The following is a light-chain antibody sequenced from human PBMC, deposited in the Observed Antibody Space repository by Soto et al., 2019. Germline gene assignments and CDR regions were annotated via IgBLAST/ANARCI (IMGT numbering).Light chain of an antibody. CDR2: DAS. CDR1: ESVITY. J-gene: IGKJ5*01. V-gene: IGKV3-11*01. Sequence: EVVLTQSPAILSLSPGDRATLSCRASESVITYLAWFQQRPGQAPRLLIYDASNRATGIPARFSGSGSGTDFTLTISSLEPEDFAVYNCQQRYNWPPITFGQGTRLEIK. CDR3: QQRYNWPPIT.